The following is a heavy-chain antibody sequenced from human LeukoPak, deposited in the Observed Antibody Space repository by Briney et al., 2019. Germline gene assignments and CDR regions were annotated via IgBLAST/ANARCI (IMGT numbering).Heavy chain of an antibody. Sequence: GGSLRLSCSASGFTFSDYSINWVRQALGKGLEWVSYISSSSSTIYYADSVKGRFTISRDNAKNSLYLQMNSLRAEDTAVYYCARSSSSWYFYFNYWGQGTLVTVSS. D-gene: IGHD6-13*01. CDR1: GFTFSDYS. CDR3: ARSSSSWYFYFNY. V-gene: IGHV3-48*01. J-gene: IGHJ4*02. CDR2: ISSSSSTI.